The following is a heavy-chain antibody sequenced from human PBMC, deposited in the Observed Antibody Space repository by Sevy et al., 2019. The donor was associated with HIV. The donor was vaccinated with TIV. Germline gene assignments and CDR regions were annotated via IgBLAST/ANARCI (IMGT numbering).Heavy chain of an antibody. V-gene: IGHV4-34*01. CDR2: INQDGRI. D-gene: IGHD3-10*01. J-gene: IGHJ6*02. CDR3: ARHHYGPGRSCYYYGMDV. CDR1: GGSSSTYY. Sequence: SETLSLTCAVYGGSSSTYYCTWIRQPPGKGLEWIGEINQDGRINFNPSLKSRVTLSVDTSKSQFSLKLTSVTAADTAVYFCARHHYGPGRSCYYYGMDVWGQGTTVTVSS.